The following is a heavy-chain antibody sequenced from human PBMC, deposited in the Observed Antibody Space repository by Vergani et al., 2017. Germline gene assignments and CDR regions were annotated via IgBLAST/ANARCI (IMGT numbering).Heavy chain of an antibody. Sequence: EVQLVESGGGLVQPGGSLRLSCAASGFTFSSYSMNWVRQAPGKGLEWVSYISSSSSTIYYADSVKGRFTISRDNAKNSLYLQMNSLRAEDTAVYYSARDPDEELFSYCYYGMDVWGQGTTVTVYS. J-gene: IGHJ6*02. CDR1: GFTFSSYS. CDR2: ISSSSSTI. V-gene: IGHV3-48*01. CDR3: ARDPDEELFSYCYYGMDV. D-gene: IGHD3-10*01.